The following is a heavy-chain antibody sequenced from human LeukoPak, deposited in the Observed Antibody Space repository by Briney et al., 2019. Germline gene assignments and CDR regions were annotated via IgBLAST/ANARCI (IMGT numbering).Heavy chain of an antibody. V-gene: IGHV1-8*03. CDR3: ARGLPGSASYYFYYYYYMDV. CDR1: GYTFTSYD. J-gene: IGHJ6*03. CDR2: MNPNSGNT. Sequence: VASVKVSCKASGYTFTSYDINWVRQAPGQGLEWMGWMNPNSGNTGYAQKFQGRVTITRNTSISTAYMELSSLRSEDKAVYYCARGLPGSASYYFYYYYYMDVWGKGTTVTVSS. D-gene: IGHD3-10*02.